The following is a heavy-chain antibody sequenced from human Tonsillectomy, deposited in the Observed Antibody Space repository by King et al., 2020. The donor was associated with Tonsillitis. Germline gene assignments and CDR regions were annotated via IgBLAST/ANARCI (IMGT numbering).Heavy chain of an antibody. J-gene: IGHJ4*02. CDR2: ISWDGGGT. V-gene: IGHV3-43D*03. Sequence: VQLVESGGVVVQPGGSLRLSCAASGFPFDDYAMHWVRQAPGKGLEWVSLISWDGGGTYYADSVKGRFTISRDNSKNSLYLQMNSLRAEDTALYYCAKDSAVNYYDSSAYYDYWGQGTLVTVSS. D-gene: IGHD3-22*01. CDR1: GFPFDDYA. CDR3: AKDSAVNYYDSSAYYDY.